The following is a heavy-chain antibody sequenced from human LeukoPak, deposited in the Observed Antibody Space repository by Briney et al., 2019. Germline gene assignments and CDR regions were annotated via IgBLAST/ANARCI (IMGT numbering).Heavy chain of an antibody. CDR2: ISGSGGST. Sequence: GGSLRLSCAASGFSFSSYAMSWVRQAPGKGLEWVSAISGSGGSTYYADSVKGRFTISRDNSKNTLYLQMNSLRAEDTAVYYCARVLFGVGATIGGLWGQGTLVTVSS. J-gene: IGHJ4*02. CDR1: GFSFSSYA. CDR3: ARVLFGVGATIGGL. D-gene: IGHD1-26*01. V-gene: IGHV3-23*01.